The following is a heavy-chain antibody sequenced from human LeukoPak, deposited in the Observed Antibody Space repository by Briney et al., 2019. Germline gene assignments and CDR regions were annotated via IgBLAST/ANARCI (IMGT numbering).Heavy chain of an antibody. J-gene: IGHJ4*02. CDR2: ISSSSSYI. V-gene: IGHV3-21*01. CDR3: ARAAENYGGRFDS. Sequence: PGGSLRLSCAASGFTFSSYAMSWVRQAPGKGLEWVSSISSSSSYIYYADSVKGRFTISRDNAKNSLYLQMNSLRAEDTAVYHCARAAENYGGRFDSWGQGTLVTVSS. CDR1: GFTFSSYA. D-gene: IGHD3-16*01.